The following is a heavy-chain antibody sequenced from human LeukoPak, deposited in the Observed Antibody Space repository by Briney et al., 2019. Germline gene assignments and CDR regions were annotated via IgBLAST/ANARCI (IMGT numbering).Heavy chain of an antibody. CDR3: ARGNVVVVVAAAPDY. Sequence: ASVKVSCKASGYTFTGYYMHWVRQAPGQGLEWMGWINPNSGGTNYAQKFQGRVTMTRDTSISTAYMELSRLRSDDTAVYYCARGNVVVVVAAAPDYWGQGTLVTVSS. CDR1: GYTFTGYY. D-gene: IGHD2-15*01. V-gene: IGHV1-2*02. J-gene: IGHJ4*02. CDR2: INPNSGGT.